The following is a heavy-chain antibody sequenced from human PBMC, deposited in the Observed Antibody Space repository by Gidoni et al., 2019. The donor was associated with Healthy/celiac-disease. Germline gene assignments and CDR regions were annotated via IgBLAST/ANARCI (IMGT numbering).Heavy chain of an antibody. V-gene: IGHV3-30-3*01. CDR1: GFTFSSYA. D-gene: IGHD3-10*01. CDR3: ARVGRYLGDI. CDR2: ISYDGSNK. Sequence: QVQLVESGGGVVQPGRSLRLSCAASGFTFSSYAMHWVRQAPGKGLEWVAVISYDGSNKYYADSVKGRFTISRDNSKNTLYLQMNSLRAEDTAVYYCARVGRYLGDIWGQGTMVTVSS. J-gene: IGHJ3*02.